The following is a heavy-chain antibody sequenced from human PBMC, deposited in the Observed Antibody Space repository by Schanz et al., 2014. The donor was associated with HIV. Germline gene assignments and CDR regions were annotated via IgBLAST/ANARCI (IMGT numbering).Heavy chain of an antibody. V-gene: IGHV3-30*03. CDR3: TRGRFLERGGMDV. CDR1: GFNFNSYG. Sequence: QVQLVESGGGLVKPGGSLRLSCVASGFNFNSYGMHWVRQAPGKGLEWVAVTSYDGTKKHYADSVKGRFMISRDNSNNTLYLQMNSLRAEDTAVYFCTRGRFLERGGMDVWGQGTAVTVSS. D-gene: IGHD3-3*01. CDR2: TSYDGTKK. J-gene: IGHJ6*02.